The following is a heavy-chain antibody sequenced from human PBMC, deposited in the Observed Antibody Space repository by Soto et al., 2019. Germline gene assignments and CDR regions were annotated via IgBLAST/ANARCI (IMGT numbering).Heavy chain of an antibody. V-gene: IGHV4-39*01. Sequence: PSETLSLTCTVSGGSISSSSYYWGWIRQPPGKGLEWIGSIYYSGSTYYNPSLKSRVTISVDTSKNQFSLKLSSVTATDTAVYYCARHTRSTVTKLVWFDPWGQGTLVTVSS. J-gene: IGHJ5*02. D-gene: IGHD4-4*01. CDR2: IYYSGST. CDR1: GGSISSSSYY. CDR3: ARHTRSTVTKLVWFDP.